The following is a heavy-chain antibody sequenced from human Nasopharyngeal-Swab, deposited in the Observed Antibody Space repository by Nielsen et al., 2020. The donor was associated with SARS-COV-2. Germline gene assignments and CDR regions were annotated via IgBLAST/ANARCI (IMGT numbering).Heavy chain of an antibody. CDR2: ISAYNGNT. Sequence: WVRQAPGQGLEWMGWISAYNGNTNYAQKLQGRVTMTIDTSTSTAYMELRSLRSDDTAVYYCARDRRGGYCSSTSCYGNDYWGQGTLVTVSS. V-gene: IGHV1-18*01. D-gene: IGHD2-2*01. CDR3: ARDRRGGYCSSTSCYGNDY. J-gene: IGHJ4*02.